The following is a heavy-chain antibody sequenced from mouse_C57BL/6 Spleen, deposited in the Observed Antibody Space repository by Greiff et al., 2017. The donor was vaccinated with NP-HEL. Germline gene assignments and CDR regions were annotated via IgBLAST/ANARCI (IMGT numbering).Heavy chain of an antibody. J-gene: IGHJ1*03. CDR1: GFTFSSYT. V-gene: IGHV5-9*01. CDR2: ISGGGGNT. D-gene: IGHD1-1*01. Sequence: EVKLVESGGGLVKPGGSLKLSCAASGFTFSSYTMSWVRQTPEKRLEWVATISGGGGNTYYPDSVKGRFTISRDNAKNTLYLQMSRLRSEDTALYYCARHGLYYYGSSAWYFDVWGTGTTVTVSS. CDR3: ARHGLYYYGSSAWYFDV.